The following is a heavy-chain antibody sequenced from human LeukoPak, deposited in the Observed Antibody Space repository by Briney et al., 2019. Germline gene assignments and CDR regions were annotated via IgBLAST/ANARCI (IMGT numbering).Heavy chain of an antibody. J-gene: IGHJ4*02. V-gene: IGHV1-18*01. CDR3: ARDLGETPRGIFFDY. D-gene: IGHD3-3*02. CDR2: ISAYNGNT. CDR1: GYTFTGFG. Sequence: EASVKVSCTASGYTFTGFGISWVRQAPGQGLEWMGWISAYNGNTNYVQKFQGRVTMTTDTSTSTAYMELRSLTSDDTAVFYCARDLGETPRGIFFDYWGQGTLVTVSS.